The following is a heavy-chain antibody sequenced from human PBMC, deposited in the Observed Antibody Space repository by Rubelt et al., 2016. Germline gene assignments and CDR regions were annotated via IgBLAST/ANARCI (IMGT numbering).Heavy chain of an antibody. Sequence: KPGGSLRLSCAASGFTFSDYYMNWVRQAPGKGLEWVGRIKSKTDGGTTDYAAPVKGRFTISRDDSKNTLYLQMNSLKTEDTAVYYCARGYSGSSTPDYWGQGTLVTVSS. CDR1: GFTFSDYY. CDR2: IKSKTDGGTT. J-gene: IGHJ4*02. CDR3: ARGYSGSSTPDY. V-gene: IGHV3-15*07. D-gene: IGHD1-26*01.